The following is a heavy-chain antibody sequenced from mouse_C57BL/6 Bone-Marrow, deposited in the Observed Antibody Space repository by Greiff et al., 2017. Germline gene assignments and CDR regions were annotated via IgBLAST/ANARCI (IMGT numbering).Heavy chain of an antibody. D-gene: IGHD1-1*02. V-gene: IGHV14-3*01. J-gene: IGHJ1*03. CDR2: IDPANGNT. CDR1: GFNIKNTY. Sequence: VQLQQSVAELVRPGASVKLSCTASGFNIKNTYMHWVKQRPEQGLEWIGRIDPANGNTTYAPKVQGKATITADPSSNTAYLQLSRLPSEDTAIYYCARYGSSYYGWYFDVWGTGTTVTVSS. CDR3: ARYGSSYYGWYFDV.